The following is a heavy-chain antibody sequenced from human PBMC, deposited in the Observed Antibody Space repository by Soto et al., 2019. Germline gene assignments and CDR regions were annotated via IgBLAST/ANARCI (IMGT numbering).Heavy chain of an antibody. D-gene: IGHD3-10*01. CDR2: IYYSGST. Sequence: SETLSLSCPVSGCSISSYYWSWIRQPPGKGLEWIGYIYYSGSTNYNPSLKSRVTISVDTSKNQFSLKLSSVTAADTAVYYCARVESILWFGELLSPMDVWGQGTTVTV. CDR3: ARVESILWFGELLSPMDV. J-gene: IGHJ6*02. V-gene: IGHV4-59*01. CDR1: GCSISSYY.